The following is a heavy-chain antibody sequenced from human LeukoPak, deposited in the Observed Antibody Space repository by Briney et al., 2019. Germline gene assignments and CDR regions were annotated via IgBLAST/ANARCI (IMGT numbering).Heavy chain of an antibody. J-gene: IGHJ3*02. D-gene: IGHD3-10*01. CDR3: ARQVGFGELAKAFDI. Sequence: ASVKVSCKASGYTFTSSDINWVRQATGQGLEWMGWMNPNSGNTGYAQKFQGRVTITRNTSISTAYMELSSLRSEDTAVYYCARQVGFGELAKAFDIWGQGTMVTVSS. CDR1: GYTFTSSD. V-gene: IGHV1-8*03. CDR2: MNPNSGNT.